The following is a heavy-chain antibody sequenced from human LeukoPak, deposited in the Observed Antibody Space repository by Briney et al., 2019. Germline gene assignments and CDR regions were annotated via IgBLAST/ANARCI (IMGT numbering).Heavy chain of an antibody. V-gene: IGHV4-34*01. CDR3: ARGSIYYGGSSAYFDY. CDR2: IKHRGST. J-gene: IGHJ4*02. Sequence: PSDTLSLTCGVYSESFSCYFWTYIRQPPGGGLECIGDIKHRGSTHYNPSLKSRVTISVDTSKNQFSLRLPSVPAADTAVYYCARGSIYYGGSSAYFDYWGQGSLVTVSS. CDR1: SESFSCYF. D-gene: IGHD4-23*01.